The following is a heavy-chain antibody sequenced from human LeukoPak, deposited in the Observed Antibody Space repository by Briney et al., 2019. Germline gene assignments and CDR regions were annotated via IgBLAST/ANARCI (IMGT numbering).Heavy chain of an antibody. CDR2: IYSGGST. J-gene: IGHJ6*02. Sequence: GGSLRLSCGASGFAVSTNYMSWVRQAPGKGLEWVSIIYSGGSTYYADSVKGRFTISRDNSKNTLYLQMNSLRAEDTAVYYCARERPYGMDVWGQGTTVTVSS. V-gene: IGHV3-66*01. CDR3: ARERPYGMDV. CDR1: GFAVSTNY.